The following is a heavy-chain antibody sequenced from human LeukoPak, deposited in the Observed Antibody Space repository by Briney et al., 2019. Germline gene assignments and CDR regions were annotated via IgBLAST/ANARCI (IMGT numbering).Heavy chain of an antibody. CDR1: GFTFSSYA. V-gene: IGHV3-30*04. CDR3: ATGSGHYYDR. Sequence: GGSLRLSCSASGFTFSSYAIHWVRQAPGKCLEWVAVVHNDGNTKYFGDSVKGRFTISRDNSKNTLYLQMSSLTAEDTAVYYCATGSGHYYDRWGQGTLVTVSS. J-gene: IGHJ4*02. D-gene: IGHD3-22*01. CDR2: VHNDGNTK.